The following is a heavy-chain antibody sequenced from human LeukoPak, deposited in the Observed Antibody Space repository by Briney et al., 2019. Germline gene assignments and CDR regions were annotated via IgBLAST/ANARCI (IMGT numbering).Heavy chain of an antibody. J-gene: IGHJ4*02. CDR1: GGSINSSSHY. CDR3: ARVGEGYYDSSDY. D-gene: IGHD3-22*01. Sequence: SETLSLTCTVSGGSINSSSHYWGWIRQPPGKGLAWIANIYYSGSTYYNPSLKSRVTISVDTSKNLFSLKLSSVTAADTAVYYCARVGEGYYDSSDYWGQGTLVTVSS. CDR2: IYYSGST. V-gene: IGHV4-39*07.